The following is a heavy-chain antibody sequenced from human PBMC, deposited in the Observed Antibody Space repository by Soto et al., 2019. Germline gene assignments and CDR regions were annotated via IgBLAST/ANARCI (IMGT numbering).Heavy chain of an antibody. Sequence: PGESLKISCQGSGYSFTSYWIGWVRQMPGKGLEWMGIIYPGDSDTRYSPSFQGQVTISADKSISTAYLQWSSLNASDTAMYYCARPSGSYGPGEYYYGMDVWGQGTTVTVSS. V-gene: IGHV5-51*01. CDR3: ARPSGSYGPGEYYYGMDV. D-gene: IGHD1-26*01. CDR1: GYSFTSYW. CDR2: IYPGDSDT. J-gene: IGHJ6*02.